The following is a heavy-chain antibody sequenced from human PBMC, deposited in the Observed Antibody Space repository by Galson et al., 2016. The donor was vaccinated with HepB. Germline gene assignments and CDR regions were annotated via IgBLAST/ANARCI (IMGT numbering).Heavy chain of an antibody. CDR1: EFTFSSYA. Sequence: SLRLSCAASEFTFSSYALHWVRQAPGKGLEWVTVISYDGSNKYYADPVKGRFTISRDNSKNTLYLQMNSLRAEDTAVYYCARDVCGGDCYYDYCGMDVWGQGTTVTVSS. J-gene: IGHJ6*02. V-gene: IGHV3-30-3*01. CDR3: ARDVCGGDCYYDYCGMDV. D-gene: IGHD2-21*02. CDR2: ISYDGSNK.